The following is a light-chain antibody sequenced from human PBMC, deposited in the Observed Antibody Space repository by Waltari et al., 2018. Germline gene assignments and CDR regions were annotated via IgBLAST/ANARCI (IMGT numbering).Light chain of an antibody. CDR3: QKYGTLPAT. J-gene: IGKJ1*01. CDR1: QSVSKY. Sequence: EIVLTQSPGTLSLSPGERATLPCRASQSVSKYLAWYQQKPGQAPRLLIYDTSIRATGIPDRFSGSGCGTDFSLTISSLEPEDFAVYYCQKYGTLPATFGQGSKVQ. CDR2: DTS. V-gene: IGKV3-20*01.